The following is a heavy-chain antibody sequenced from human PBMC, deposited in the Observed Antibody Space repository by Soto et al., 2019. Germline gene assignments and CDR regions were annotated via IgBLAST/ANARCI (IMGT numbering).Heavy chain of an antibody. CDR1: GFTFSSYA. D-gene: IGHD6-13*01. V-gene: IGHV3-23*01. CDR2: ISGSGGST. J-gene: IGHJ6*02. Sequence: GGSLRLSCAASGFTFSSYAMSWVRQAPGKGLEWVSAISGSGGSTYYADSVKGRFTISRDNSKNTLYLQMNSLRAEDTAVYYCAKDLNPRIAAAATGGMDVWGQGTTVTVSS. CDR3: AKDLNPRIAAAATGGMDV.